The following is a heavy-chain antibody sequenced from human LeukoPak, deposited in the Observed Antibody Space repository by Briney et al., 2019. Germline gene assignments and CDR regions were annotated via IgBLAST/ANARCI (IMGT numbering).Heavy chain of an antibody. J-gene: IGHJ4*02. CDR2: IYYSGST. CDR1: GGSISSSSYY. D-gene: IGHD6-6*01. V-gene: IGHV4-39*07. CDR3: ARDRITDWGYSSSPLGYFDY. Sequence: SETLSLTCTVSGGSISSSSYYWGWIRQPPGKGLEWIGSIYYSGSTYYNPSLKSRVTISVDTSKNQFSLKLSSVTAADTAVYYCARDRITDWGYSSSPLGYFDYWGQGTLVTVSS.